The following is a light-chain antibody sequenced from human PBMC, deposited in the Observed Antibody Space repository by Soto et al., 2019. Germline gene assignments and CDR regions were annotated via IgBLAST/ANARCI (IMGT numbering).Light chain of an antibody. CDR2: AAS. J-gene: IGKJ2*01. CDR1: QSISTY. V-gene: IGKV1-39*01. CDR3: QQTYSAPPYT. Sequence: DIPMTQSPSSLSASVGDRVTITCRASQSISTYLNWYQQKPGKAPKLLVYAASSLHNGVPSRFSGSGSGTDFTLTITNLQPEDFAVYYCQQTYSAPPYTLGQGTKLEIK.